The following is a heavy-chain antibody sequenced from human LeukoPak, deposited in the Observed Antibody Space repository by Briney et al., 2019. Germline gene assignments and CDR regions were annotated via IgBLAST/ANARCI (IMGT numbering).Heavy chain of an antibody. CDR2: IETDGSTS. J-gene: IGHJ4*02. Sequence: GGSLRLSCAASGFTFNLNRIHWVRQVPGKGLEWISWIETDGSTSGYLRSVQGRFTVSRDNAKSTVHLQMNSLRAEDTATSYCARDQVGTMPLDFWGQGTLVTVSS. CDR3: ARDQVGTMPLDF. V-gene: IGHV3-74*01. D-gene: IGHD1-26*01. CDR1: GFTFNLNR.